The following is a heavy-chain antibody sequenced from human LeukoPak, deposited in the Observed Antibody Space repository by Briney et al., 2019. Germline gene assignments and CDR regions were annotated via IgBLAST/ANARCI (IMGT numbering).Heavy chain of an antibody. V-gene: IGHV3-7*05. Sequence: PGGSLRLSCAASGFTFSSYWMSWVRQAPGKGLEWVANIKQDGSEKYYVDSVKGRFTISRDNAKNSLFLQMNGLRAEDTAVYCCARGGWFFDPWGQGTLVTVSS. CDR2: IKQDGSEK. J-gene: IGHJ5*02. CDR1: GFTFSSYW. CDR3: ARGGWFFDP. D-gene: IGHD3-10*01.